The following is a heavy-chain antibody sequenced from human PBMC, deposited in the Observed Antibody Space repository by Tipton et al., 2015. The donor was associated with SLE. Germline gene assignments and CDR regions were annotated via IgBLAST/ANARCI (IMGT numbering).Heavy chain of an antibody. CDR2: IYYSGST. J-gene: IGHJ6*03. CDR3: ARVESAARPPYYYYMDV. V-gene: IGHV4-59*08. Sequence: TLSLTCTVSGGSISSHYWSWIRQPPGKGLEWIGYIYYSGSTNYNPSLKSRVTISLDMSNNQFSLKLTSMTAADTAVYYCARVESAARPPYYYYMDVWGKGTTVTVSS. D-gene: IGHD6-6*01. CDR1: GGSISSHY.